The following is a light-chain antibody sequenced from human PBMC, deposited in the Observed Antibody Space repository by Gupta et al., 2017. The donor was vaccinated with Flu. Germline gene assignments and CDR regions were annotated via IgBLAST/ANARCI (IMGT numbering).Light chain of an antibody. J-gene: IGKJ2*01. CDR2: GAS. CDR1: QDIKKF. V-gene: IGKV1-33*01. Sequence: DIQMTQSPSSLSASVVDRVTITCRASQDIKKFLNWFQQKPGQAPKLLVHGASNLQTGVPSRFSGRGSGTDFNLTIAGLLPEDVATYFCLQYDLRPYTFGLGTKLE. CDR3: LQYDLRPYT.